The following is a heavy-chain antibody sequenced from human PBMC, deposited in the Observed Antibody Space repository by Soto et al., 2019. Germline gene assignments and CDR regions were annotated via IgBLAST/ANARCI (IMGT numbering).Heavy chain of an antibody. D-gene: IGHD6-13*01. CDR1: GFTFHSFT. Sequence: GGSLRLSCAASGFTFHSFTMNWVRQAPGKGLEWVSTISSNSAYIYYTDALRGRFTISRDNAKNSLHLQMNSLRAEDTAVYYCTRDASRDSSARGWFDPWGPGTLVTVSS. V-gene: IGHV3-21*01. CDR3: TRDASRDSSARGWFDP. CDR2: ISSNSAYI. J-gene: IGHJ5*02.